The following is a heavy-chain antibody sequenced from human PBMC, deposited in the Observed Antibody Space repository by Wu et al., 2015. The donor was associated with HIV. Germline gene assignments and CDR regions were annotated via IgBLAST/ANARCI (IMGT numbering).Heavy chain of an antibody. V-gene: IGHV1-2*02. CDR3: ARGGVPAAAYYYYYYMDV. J-gene: IGHJ6*03. Sequence: QVYLAQSGAEVKKPGASVKVSCRASEYTFTAYYLHWIRQAPGQRFEWMGYITPQSGSTLYSQKFRDRVSLTRDTAISTAYMELSSLRSEDTAVYYCARGGVPAAAYYYYYYMDVWGKGTTVTASS. D-gene: IGHD2-2*01. CDR1: EYTFTAYY. CDR2: ITPQSGST.